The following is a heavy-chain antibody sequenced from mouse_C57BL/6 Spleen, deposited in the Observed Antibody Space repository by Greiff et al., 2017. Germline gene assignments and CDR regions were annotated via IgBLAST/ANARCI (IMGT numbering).Heavy chain of an antibody. CDR2: IDPEDGET. V-gene: IGHV14-2*01. J-gene: IGHJ3*01. D-gene: IGHD2-3*01. Sequence: VQLQQSGAELVKPGASVKLSCTASGFNIKDYYMHWVKQRTEQGLEWIGRIDPEDGETKYAPKFPGKATITADTSSNTAYLQLSSLTSEDTAVYYCARSYDGYYVAYWGQGTLVTVSA. CDR1: GFNIKDYY. CDR3: ARSYDGYYVAY.